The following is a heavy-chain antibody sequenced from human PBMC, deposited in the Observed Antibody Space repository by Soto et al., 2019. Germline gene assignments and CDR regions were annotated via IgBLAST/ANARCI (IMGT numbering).Heavy chain of an antibody. CDR3: ARGGYYDILTGYYNVGHPFDY. Sequence: PSETLSLTCAVSGYSISSGYYWGWIRQPPGKGLEWIGSIYHSGSTYYNPSLKSRVTISADTSKNQFSLKLSSVTAADTPVYYCARGGYYDILTGYYNVGHPFDYWGQGTLVTVSS. D-gene: IGHD3-9*01. CDR2: IYHSGST. V-gene: IGHV4-38-2*01. J-gene: IGHJ4*02. CDR1: GYSISSGYY.